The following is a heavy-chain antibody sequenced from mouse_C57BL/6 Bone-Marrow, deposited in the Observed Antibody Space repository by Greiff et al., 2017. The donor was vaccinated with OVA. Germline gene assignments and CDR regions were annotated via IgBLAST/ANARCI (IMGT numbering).Heavy chain of an antibody. J-gene: IGHJ2*01. CDR2: INPGSGYT. CDR3: SSGRRDEYYFYC. CDR1: GYTFTSYW. Sequence: QVQLQQSGAELVKPGASVKMSCKASGYTFTSYWMTWVKQRPGQGLEWIGYINPGSGYTNYNAKFKSKATMTVDTSSSTAYMQLSRLTSEDSAVYYCSSGRRDEYYFYCWGQGTTVTVSS. D-gene: IGHD2-3*01. V-gene: IGHV1-55*01.